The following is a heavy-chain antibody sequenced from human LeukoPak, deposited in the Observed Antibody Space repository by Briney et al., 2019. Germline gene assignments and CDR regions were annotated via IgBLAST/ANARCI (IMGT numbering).Heavy chain of an antibody. V-gene: IGHV4-59*08. CDR3: ARVARYFQH. Sequence: SETLSLTCAVSGGSISSHYWSWIRQPPGKGLEWIGFIYYSGTTKYNPSLKSRVTISADTSKNQFSLKLSSVAAADTAVYYCARVARYFQHWGQGTLVTVSS. CDR1: GGSISSHY. J-gene: IGHJ1*01. CDR2: IYYSGTT.